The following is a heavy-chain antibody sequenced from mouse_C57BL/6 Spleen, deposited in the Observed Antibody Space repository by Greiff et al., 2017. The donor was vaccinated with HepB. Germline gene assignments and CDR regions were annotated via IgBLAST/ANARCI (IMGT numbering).Heavy chain of an antibody. CDR3: ARHGGDYDVFAY. CDR1: GFTFSSYG. V-gene: IGHV5-6*01. D-gene: IGHD2-4*01. J-gene: IGHJ3*01. CDR2: ISSGGSYT. Sequence: EVQGVESGGDLVKPGGSLKLSCAASGFTFSSYGMSWVRQTPDKRLEWVATISSGGSYTYYPDSVKGRFTISRDNAKNTLYLQMSSLKSEDTAMYYCARHGGDYDVFAYWGQGTLVTVSA.